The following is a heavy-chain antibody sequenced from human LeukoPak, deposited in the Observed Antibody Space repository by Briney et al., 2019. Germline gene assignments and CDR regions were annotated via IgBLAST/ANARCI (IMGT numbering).Heavy chain of an antibody. CDR3: AKRTKPDFWSGYHYFDY. J-gene: IGHJ4*02. D-gene: IGHD3-3*01. V-gene: IGHV3-23*01. CDR2: ISGSGGST. CDR1: GFTFSSYA. Sequence: GGSLRLSCAASGFTFSSYAMSWVRQAPGKGLEWVSAISGSGGSTYYADSVKGRFTISRDNSKNTLYLQMNSLRAEDTAVYYCAKRTKPDFWSGYHYFDYWGQGTLVTVSS.